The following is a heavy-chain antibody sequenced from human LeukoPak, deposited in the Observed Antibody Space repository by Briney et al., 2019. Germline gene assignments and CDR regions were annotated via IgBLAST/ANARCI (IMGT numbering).Heavy chain of an antibody. CDR2: IKQDGSEK. CDR3: ASDLETYCSSTSCRTFDY. Sequence: GGSLRLSCAASGFTFSSYSMNWVRQAPGKGLEWVANIKQDGSEKYYVDSVKGRFTISRDNAKNSLYLQLSSLRAEDTAVYYCASDLETYCSSTSCRTFDYWGQGTLVTVSS. D-gene: IGHD2-2*01. J-gene: IGHJ4*02. V-gene: IGHV3-7*01. CDR1: GFTFSSYS.